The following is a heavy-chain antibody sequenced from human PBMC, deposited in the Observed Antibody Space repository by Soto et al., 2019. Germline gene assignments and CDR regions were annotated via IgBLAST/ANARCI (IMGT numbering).Heavy chain of an antibody. J-gene: IGHJ4*02. Sequence: GGSLRLSCSASGFPFSSYGMHGVRQAPGKGLEWVAVISYDGSNKYYADSVKGRFTISRDNSKNTLYLQMNSLRAEDTAVYYCAKETYSGPLDYWGQGTLVTSPQ. D-gene: IGHD2-15*01. CDR2: ISYDGSNK. V-gene: IGHV3-30*18. CDR1: GFPFSSYG. CDR3: AKETYSGPLDY.